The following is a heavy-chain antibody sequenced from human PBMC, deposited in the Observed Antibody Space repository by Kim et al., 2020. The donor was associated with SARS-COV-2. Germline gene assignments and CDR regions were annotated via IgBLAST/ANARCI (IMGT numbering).Heavy chain of an antibody. CDR1: GFTFSSYW. D-gene: IGHD5-12*01. J-gene: IGHJ5*02. CDR2: IKQDGSEK. CDR3: ARSGYSGHDKEWFDP. Sequence: GGSLRLSCAASGFTFSSYWMSWVRQAPGKGLEWVANIKQDGSEKYYVDSVKGRFTISRDNAKNSLYLQMNSLRAEDTAVYYCARSGYSGHDKEWFDPWGQGTLVTVSS. V-gene: IGHV3-7*03.